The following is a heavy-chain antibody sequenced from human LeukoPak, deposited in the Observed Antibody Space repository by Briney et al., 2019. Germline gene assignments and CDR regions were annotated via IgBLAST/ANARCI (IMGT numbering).Heavy chain of an antibody. CDR3: ARGGGSYVLDAFDI. D-gene: IGHD3-10*02. V-gene: IGHV1-69*13. J-gene: IGHJ3*02. CDR1: GGTFSSYA. CDR2: IIPIFGTA. Sequence: ASVKVSCKASGGTFSSYAISWVRQAPGQGLEWMGGIIPIFGTANYAQKFQGRVTITADESTSTAYMELSSLRSEDTAVYYCARGGGSYVLDAFDIWGQGTMVTVSS.